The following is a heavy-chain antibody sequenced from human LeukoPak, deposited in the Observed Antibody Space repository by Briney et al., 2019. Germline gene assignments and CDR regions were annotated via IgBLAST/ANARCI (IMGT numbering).Heavy chain of an antibody. Sequence: ASVKVSCKASGYTFTSYDINWVRQATGQGLEWMGWMNPNSGNTGYAQKFQGRDTITRTTSISTAYMELSSLRSEDTAVYYCARGYGGSYFTYYYYMDVWGKGTTVTVSS. V-gene: IGHV1-8*03. CDR1: GYTFTSYD. D-gene: IGHD1-26*01. CDR2: MNPNSGNT. CDR3: ARGYGGSYFTYYYYMDV. J-gene: IGHJ6*03.